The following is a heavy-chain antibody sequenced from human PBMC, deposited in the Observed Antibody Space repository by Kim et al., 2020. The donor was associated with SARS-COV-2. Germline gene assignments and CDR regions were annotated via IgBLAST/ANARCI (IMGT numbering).Heavy chain of an antibody. CDR2: IRSKAYGGTT. D-gene: IGHD3-22*01. V-gene: IGHV3-49*03. CDR3: TRGADGGLYYYDSSGYYFDY. CDR1: GFTFGDYA. Sequence: GGSLRLSCTASGFTFGDYAMSWFRQAPGKGLEWVGFIRSKAYGGTTEYAASVKGRFTISRDDSKSIAYLQMNSLKTEDTAVYYCTRGADGGLYYYDSSGYYFDYWGQGTLVTVSS. J-gene: IGHJ4*02.